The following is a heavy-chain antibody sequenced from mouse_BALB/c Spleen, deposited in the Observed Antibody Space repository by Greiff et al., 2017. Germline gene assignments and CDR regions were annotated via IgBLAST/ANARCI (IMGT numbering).Heavy chain of an antibody. CDR3: ARVYGNYVYFDY. V-gene: IGHV5-15*02. D-gene: IGHD2-1*01. CDR1: GFTFSDYG. J-gene: IGHJ2*01. CDR2: ISNLAYSI. Sequence: EVKLQESGGGLVQPGGSRKLSCAASGFTFSDYGMAWVRQAPGKGPEWVAFISNLAYSIYYADTVTGRFTISRENAKNTLYLEMSSLRSEDTAMYYCARVYGNYVYFDYWGQGTTLTVSS.